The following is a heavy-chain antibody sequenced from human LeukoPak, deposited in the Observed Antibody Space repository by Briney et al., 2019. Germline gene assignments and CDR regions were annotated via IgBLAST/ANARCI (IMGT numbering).Heavy chain of an antibody. CDR1: GGSISSYY. D-gene: IGHD2/OR15-2a*01. Sequence: SETLSLTCTVSGGSISSYYWSWIRQPPGKGLEWIGYIYYSRSTNYNPSLKSRVTISVDTSKNQFSLKLSSVTAADTAVYYCARESTTGYYFDYWGQGTLVTVSS. CDR3: ARESTTGYYFDY. V-gene: IGHV4-59*12. J-gene: IGHJ4*02. CDR2: IYYSRST.